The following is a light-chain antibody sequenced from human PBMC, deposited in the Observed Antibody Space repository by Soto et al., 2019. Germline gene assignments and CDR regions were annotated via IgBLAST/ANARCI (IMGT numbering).Light chain of an antibody. Sequence: QSVLTQPPSASGSPGQSVTISCTGTSSDIGGNNYVSWYQQHPGTAPNLMNYEVHKPPSGVPDRFSGTKSGNTSSLTSSGLHDEEEDDYCGNSYAGSDSVVFGGGTKLTVL. CDR3: NSYAGSDSVV. CDR2: EVH. V-gene: IGLV2-8*01. J-gene: IGLJ2*01. CDR1: SSDIGGNNY.